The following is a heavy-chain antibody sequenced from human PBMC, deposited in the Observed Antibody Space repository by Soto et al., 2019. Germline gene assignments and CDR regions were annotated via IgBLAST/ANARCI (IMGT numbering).Heavy chain of an antibody. Sequence: PGGSLRLSCAASGFTFSSYSMNWVRQAPGKGLEWVSSISSSSSYIYYADSVKGRFTISRDNAKNSLYLQMNSLRAEDTAVYYCAREEGIVGATSYFDYWGQGTLVTVSS. V-gene: IGHV3-21*01. CDR3: AREEGIVGATSYFDY. CDR1: GFTFSSYS. D-gene: IGHD1-26*01. J-gene: IGHJ4*02. CDR2: ISSSSSYI.